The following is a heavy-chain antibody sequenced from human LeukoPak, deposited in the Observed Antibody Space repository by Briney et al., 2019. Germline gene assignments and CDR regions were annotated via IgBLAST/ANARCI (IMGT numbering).Heavy chain of an antibody. Sequence: SQTLSLTCALSGDSVSSNSAAWNWIGQSPSRGLEWLGRTYYRSKWYNDYAVSLKSRITTNPDTSKNHFSLQLNSVTPEDTAVYYCARGHYASIDYWGQGTLVTVSS. V-gene: IGHV6-1*01. J-gene: IGHJ4*02. CDR1: GDSVSSNSAA. CDR3: ARGHYASIDY. CDR2: TYYRSKWYN. D-gene: IGHD4-17*01.